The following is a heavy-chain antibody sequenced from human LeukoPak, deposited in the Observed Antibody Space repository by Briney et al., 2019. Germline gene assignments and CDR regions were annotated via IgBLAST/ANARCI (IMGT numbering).Heavy chain of an antibody. CDR1: GFTFSSYW. J-gene: IGHJ3*02. V-gene: IGHV3-7*01. Sequence: GGSLRLSCAASGFTFSSYWMNWVRQAPGKGLEWVANIKKDGSERYYVDSVKGRFTISRDNTKKSLYLQMNTLRAEDTAVDYCARDLAGPPQEAFDIWGQGTMVTVSS. CDR2: IKKDGSER. CDR3: ARDLAGPPQEAFDI.